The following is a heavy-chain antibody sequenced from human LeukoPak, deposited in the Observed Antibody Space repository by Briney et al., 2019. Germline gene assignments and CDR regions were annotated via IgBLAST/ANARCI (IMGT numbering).Heavy chain of an antibody. CDR3: VSFYETY. Sequence: GGSLRLSFAASGNYWMHWVRQVPGKGLVWVSHINSDGSWTSYADSVKGRFTISKDNAKNTVYLQMNSLRAEDTAVYYCVSFYETYWGRGTLVTVSS. V-gene: IGHV3-74*01. D-gene: IGHD2/OR15-2a*01. CDR1: GNYW. J-gene: IGHJ4*02. CDR2: INSDGSWT.